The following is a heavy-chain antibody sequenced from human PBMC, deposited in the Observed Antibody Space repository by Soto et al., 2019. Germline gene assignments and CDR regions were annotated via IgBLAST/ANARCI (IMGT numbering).Heavy chain of an antibody. Sequence: PGGSLRLSCAASGFTFSNAWINWVRQAPGKGLEWVGRIKSKTDGGTADFAAPVKGRFAISRDDSKNTVYLQMNSLKTEDTAVYYCTTDSYSTIIVVRFDYWGHGTLVTV. D-gene: IGHD3-22*01. V-gene: IGHV3-15*07. J-gene: IGHJ4*01. CDR1: GFTFSNAW. CDR3: TTDSYSTIIVVRFDY. CDR2: IKSKTDGGTA.